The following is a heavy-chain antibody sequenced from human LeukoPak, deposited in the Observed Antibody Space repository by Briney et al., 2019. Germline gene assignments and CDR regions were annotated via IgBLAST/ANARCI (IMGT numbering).Heavy chain of an antibody. V-gene: IGHV1-18*01. CDR3: ARDSNSKEWLLPDY. J-gene: IGHJ4*02. CDR2: ISAYNGNT. D-gene: IGHD3-3*01. Sequence: ASVKVSCKASGYTFTSYGISWERQAPGQGLEWMGWISAYNGNTNYAQKLQGRVTMTTDTSTSTAYMELRSLRSDDTAVYYCARDSNSKEWLLPDYWGQGTLVTVSS. CDR1: GYTFTSYG.